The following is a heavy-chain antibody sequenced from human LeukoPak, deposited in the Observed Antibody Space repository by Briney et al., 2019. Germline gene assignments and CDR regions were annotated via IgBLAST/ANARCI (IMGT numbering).Heavy chain of an antibody. CDR1: GYTFTSYD. J-gene: IGHJ4*02. V-gene: IGHV1-8*03. CDR2: MNPNSGNT. D-gene: IGHD3-9*01. CDR3: ARRSDYDTEDY. Sequence: ASVKVSCKASGYTFTSYDINWVRQATGQGLEWMGWMNPNSGNTGYAQKFQGRVTITRNTSISTAYMEPSSLRSEDTAVYYCARRSDYDTEDYWGQGTLVTVSS.